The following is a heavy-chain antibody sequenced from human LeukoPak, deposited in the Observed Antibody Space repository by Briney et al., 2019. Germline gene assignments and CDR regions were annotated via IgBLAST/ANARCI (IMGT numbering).Heavy chain of an antibody. CDR1: GGSFSGYY. J-gene: IGHJ6*03. CDR2: INHSGST. Sequence: SETLSLTCAVYGGSFSGYYWSWIRQPPAKGLELIGEINHSGSTNYNPSLKSRVTISVDTSKNQFSLKLSSVTAADTAFYYCASQGHQGKRVGPTLSYFYMAVWGKGTTVTVSS. CDR3: ASQGHQGKRVGPTLSYFYMAV. V-gene: IGHV4-34*01. D-gene: IGHD1-26*01.